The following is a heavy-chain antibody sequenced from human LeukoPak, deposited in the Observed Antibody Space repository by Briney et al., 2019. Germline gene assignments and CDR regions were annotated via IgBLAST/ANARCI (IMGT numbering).Heavy chain of an antibody. D-gene: IGHD2-2*01. V-gene: IGHV1-2*02. CDR2: INPNSGGT. J-gene: IGHJ5*02. Sequence: GASVKVSCKASGYTFADYYIHWVRQAPGQGLEWMGWINPNSGGTNYAQKFQGRVTMTRDTSISTAYMDLSRLRSDDTAVYYCARGRIVVVPAAKEYNWFDPWGQGTLVTVSS. CDR1: GYTFADYY. CDR3: ARGRIVVVPAAKEYNWFDP.